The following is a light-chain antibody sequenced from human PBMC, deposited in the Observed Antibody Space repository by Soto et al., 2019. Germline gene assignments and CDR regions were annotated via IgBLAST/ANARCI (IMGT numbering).Light chain of an antibody. J-gene: IGKJ1*01. Sequence: EIVLTQSPVTLSLSPGERATLSCGASQSVSNNYLAWYQQKPGLAPRLLIYDASYRANGIPDRFSGGGSGTDFTLTISRLEPEDFVFYYCQQYGSSSWTFGQGTKVEIK. CDR1: QSVSNNY. CDR3: QQYGSSSWT. V-gene: IGKV3D-20*01. CDR2: DAS.